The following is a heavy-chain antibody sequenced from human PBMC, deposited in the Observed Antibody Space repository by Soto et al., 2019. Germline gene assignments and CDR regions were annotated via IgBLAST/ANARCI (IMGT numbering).Heavy chain of an antibody. D-gene: IGHD2-2*01. V-gene: IGHV3-66*01. J-gene: IGHJ3*02. CDR1: GFTVSSNY. CDR2: IYSGGST. CDR3: ARVLNYCSSTSCYALNAFDI. Sequence: GGSLRLSCAASGFTVSSNYMSWVRQAPGKGLEWVSVIYSGGSTYYADSVKGRFTISRDNSKNTLYLQMNSLRAEDTAVYYCARVLNYCSSTSCYALNAFDIWGQGTMVTVSS.